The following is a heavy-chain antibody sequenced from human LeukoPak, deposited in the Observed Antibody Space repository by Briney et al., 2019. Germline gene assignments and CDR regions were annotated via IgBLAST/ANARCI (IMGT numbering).Heavy chain of an antibody. CDR1: GYTFTSYG. CDR3: ATPWGCTRPDCPFLH. V-gene: IGHV1-18*01. Sequence: ASVKVSCKASGYTFTSYGISWVRQAPGQGLEWMGWISAYNGNTNYAQKLQGRVTMTTDTSTSTAYMELRSLRSDDTAVYYCATPWGCTRPDCPFLHWGQGTLVTVSS. J-gene: IGHJ4*02. CDR2: ISAYNGNT. D-gene: IGHD2-8*01.